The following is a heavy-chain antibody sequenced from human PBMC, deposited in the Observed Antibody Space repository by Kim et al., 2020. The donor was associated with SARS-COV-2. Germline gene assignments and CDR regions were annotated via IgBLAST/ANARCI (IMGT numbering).Heavy chain of an antibody. J-gene: IGHJ6*02. CDR2: ISSSGSTI. CDR3: ARVQGGGYSYGWYYYYGMDV. D-gene: IGHD5-18*01. V-gene: IGHV3-48*03. CDR1: GFTFSSYE. Sequence: GGSLRLSCAASGFTFSSYEMNWVRQAPGKGLEWVSYISSSGSTIYYADSVKGRFTISRDNAKNSLYLQMNSLRAEDTAVYYCARVQGGGYSYGWYYYYGMDVWGQGTTVTVSS.